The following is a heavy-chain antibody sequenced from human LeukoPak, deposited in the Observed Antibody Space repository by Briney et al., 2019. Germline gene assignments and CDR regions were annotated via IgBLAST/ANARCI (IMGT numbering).Heavy chain of an antibody. CDR2: ISYDGRSK. CDR3: AKDLGYYSSYYYGMDV. J-gene: IGHJ6*02. D-gene: IGHD4-11*01. V-gene: IGHV3-30*18. Sequence: GGSLRLSCAASGFTFSSSGMHWVRQAPGKGLEWVAVISYDGRSKYYGDSVKGRFTISRDNSKNTLYLQMNSLRAEDSAVYYCAKDLGYYSSYYYGMDVWGQGTTITVSS. CDR1: GFTFSSSG.